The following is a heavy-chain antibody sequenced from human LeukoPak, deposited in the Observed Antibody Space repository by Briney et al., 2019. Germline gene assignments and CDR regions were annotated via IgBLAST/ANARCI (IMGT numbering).Heavy chain of an antibody. CDR2: IYSGGST. CDR1: GFTVSSNY. Sequence: GGSLRLSCAASGFTVSSNYMSWVRQAPGKGLEWVSVIYSGGSTYYADSVKGRFTISRDNSKNTLYLQMNSLRAEDTAVYYCARGVRYFDWFLPPLDDWGQGTLVTVSS. D-gene: IGHD3-9*01. CDR3: ARGVRYFDWFLPPLDD. J-gene: IGHJ4*02. V-gene: IGHV3-66*02.